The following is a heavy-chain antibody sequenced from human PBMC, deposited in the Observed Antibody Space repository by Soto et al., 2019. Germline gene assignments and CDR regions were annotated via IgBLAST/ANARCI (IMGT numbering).Heavy chain of an antibody. D-gene: IGHD3-16*01. J-gene: IGHJ3*02. V-gene: IGHV3-11*05. Sequence: QVQLVESGGGLVKPGGSLRLSCAASGFTFSDYYMNWIRQAPGKGLEWVSYISSSRSYTNYADSVKGRFTISRDNAKNSLYLQMNSRGAEDTAVYYCARVAYDAFDIWGQGTMVTVSS. CDR2: ISSSRSYT. CDR1: GFTFSDYY. CDR3: ARVAYDAFDI.